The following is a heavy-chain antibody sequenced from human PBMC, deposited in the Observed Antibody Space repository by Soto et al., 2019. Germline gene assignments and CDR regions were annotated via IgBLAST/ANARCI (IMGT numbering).Heavy chain of an antibody. CDR2: ICHSGST. Sequence: ASETLSLTCAVSGGSISRGGYSWSWIRQPPGKGLEWIGYICHSGSTYYNPSLKSRVTISVDRSKNQFSLKLSAVTAADTAVYYCARDAFGYYDSSGYSDYWGQGTLVTVSS. D-gene: IGHD3-22*01. CDR1: GGSISRGGYS. CDR3: ARDAFGYYDSSGYSDY. V-gene: IGHV4-30-2*01. J-gene: IGHJ4*02.